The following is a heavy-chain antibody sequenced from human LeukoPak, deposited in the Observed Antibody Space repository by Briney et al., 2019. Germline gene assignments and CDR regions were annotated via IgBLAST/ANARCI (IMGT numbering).Heavy chain of an antibody. V-gene: IGHV3-30*18. CDR3: ANLNIGTATSRDY. CDR1: RFTFSSYG. J-gene: IGHJ4*02. CDR2: ISYDGSNK. Sequence: GGSLRLSCAASRFTFSSYGMHWVRQAPGKGLEWVAVISYDGSNKYYADSVKGRFTISRDNSKNTLYLQMNSLRAEDTAVYYCANLNIGTATSRDYWGQGTLVTVSS. D-gene: IGHD6-25*01.